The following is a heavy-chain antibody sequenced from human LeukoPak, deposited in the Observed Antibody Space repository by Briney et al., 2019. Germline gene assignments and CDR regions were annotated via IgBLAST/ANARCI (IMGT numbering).Heavy chain of an antibody. Sequence: ASVKVSFKASAYTFTGYYMPWVRQPPGQGLEWMGWINPNSGGTNYAQRFQGRVTMTRDTSISTAYMELSRLRSDDTAVYYCARDRDQWLPERCDYWGQGTLVTVSS. CDR1: AYTFTGYY. V-gene: IGHV1-2*02. CDR2: INPNSGGT. J-gene: IGHJ4*02. D-gene: IGHD6-19*01. CDR3: ARDRDQWLPERCDY.